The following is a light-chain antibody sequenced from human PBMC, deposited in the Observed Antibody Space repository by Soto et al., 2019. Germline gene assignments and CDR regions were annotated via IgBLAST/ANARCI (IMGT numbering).Light chain of an antibody. J-gene: IGKJ1*01. CDR1: QDLSSW. V-gene: IGKV1-39*01. Sequence: DIQMTQSPSALSASVGDRVTITCRASQDLSSWLAWYQQKPGKAPKLLIYAASSLQSGVPSRFSGSGSETDFTLTISSLQPEDFATYSCQQSYSTTWTFGEGTKVDIK. CDR3: QQSYSTTWT. CDR2: AAS.